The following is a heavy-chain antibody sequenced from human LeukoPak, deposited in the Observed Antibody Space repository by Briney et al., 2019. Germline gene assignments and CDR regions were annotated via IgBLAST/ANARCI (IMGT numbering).Heavy chain of an antibody. V-gene: IGHV3-21*01. CDR1: GFALKSYS. CDR3: ARVAVSGPTGWFDS. J-gene: IGHJ5*01. Sequence: GGSLRLSCAGSGFALKSYSLTWVRQAPGKGLEWVSSISSTSAYIHYADSVKGRFTISRDNVDNVVYLEMNSLGAEDTATYYCARVAVSGPTGWFDSWGQGTLVAVSS. D-gene: IGHD2-8*02. CDR2: ISSTSAYI.